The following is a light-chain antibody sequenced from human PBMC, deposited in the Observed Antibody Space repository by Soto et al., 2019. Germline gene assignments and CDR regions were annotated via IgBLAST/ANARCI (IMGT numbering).Light chain of an antibody. CDR2: DVS. J-gene: IGKJ5*01. CDR1: QGVTTN. V-gene: IGKV3-15*01. CDR3: QQYNNWPCS. Sequence: EIVMTQSPGTLSVSPGERATLSCRAGQGVTTNFAWYQQKSGQSPRLLIYDVSIRATGVPARFSGTGSETDFTLTISGLQSEDSAVYFCQQYNNWPCSVGQGTRLEIK.